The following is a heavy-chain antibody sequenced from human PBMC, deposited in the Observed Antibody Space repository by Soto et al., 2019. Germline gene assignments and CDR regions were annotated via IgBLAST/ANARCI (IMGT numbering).Heavy chain of an antibody. Sequence: SETLSLTCTVSGGSISSGDYYWSWIRQPPGKGLEWIGYIYYSGSTYYNPSLKSRVTISVDTSKNQFSLKLSSVTAADTAVYYCASSPRTYIVLMAWGQGTLVTVSS. J-gene: IGHJ5*02. D-gene: IGHD2-8*01. CDR3: ASSPRTYIVLMA. CDR1: GGSISSGDYY. V-gene: IGHV4-30-4*02. CDR2: IYYSGST.